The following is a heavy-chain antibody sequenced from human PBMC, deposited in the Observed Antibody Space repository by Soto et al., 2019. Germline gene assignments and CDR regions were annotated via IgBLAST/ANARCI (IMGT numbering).Heavy chain of an antibody. D-gene: IGHD2-2*01. V-gene: IGHV3-48*01. Sequence: GGSLRLSCAGSGFTFNTFGINWVRQAAGKGREWVSYFSSNSRTIYYADSVQGRFTISRDNAQNSLYLQMNSLRSEDTAVYYCARVRSSTTSVYYYYMDLWGKGTTVTVSS. CDR3: ARVRSSTTSVYYYYMDL. CDR1: GFTFNTFG. J-gene: IGHJ6*03. CDR2: FSSNSRTI.